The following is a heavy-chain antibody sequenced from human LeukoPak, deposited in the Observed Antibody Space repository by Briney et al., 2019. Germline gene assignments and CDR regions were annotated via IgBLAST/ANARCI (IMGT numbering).Heavy chain of an antibody. CDR1: GGTFSSYA. CDR2: IIPIFGTA. D-gene: IGHD6-13*01. CDR3: ARNLEQQLDSSIDY. J-gene: IGHJ4*02. Sequence: SVKVSCKASGGTFSSYAISWVRQAPGQGLEWMGGIIPIFGTANYAQKFQGRVTITADESTSTAYMELSSLRSEDTAVYYCARNLEQQLDSSIDYWGQGTLVSSPQ. V-gene: IGHV1-69*13.